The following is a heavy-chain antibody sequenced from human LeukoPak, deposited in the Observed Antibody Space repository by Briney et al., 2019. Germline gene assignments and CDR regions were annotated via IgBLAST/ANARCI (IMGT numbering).Heavy chain of an antibody. J-gene: IGHJ3*02. Sequence: PSQTLSLTCTVSGGSISSGSYYWSWIRQPAGQGLEWIGRIYTSGSTNYNPSLKSRVTIPVDTSKNQFSLILSSVTAADTAVYYCASDVEMTTLAAFDIWGQGTMVTVSS. CDR3: ASDVEMTTLAAFDI. D-gene: IGHD5-24*01. CDR2: IYTSGST. V-gene: IGHV4-61*02. CDR1: GGSISSGSYY.